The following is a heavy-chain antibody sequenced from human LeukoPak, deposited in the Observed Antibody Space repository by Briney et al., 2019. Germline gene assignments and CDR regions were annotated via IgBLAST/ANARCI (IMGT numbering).Heavy chain of an antibody. CDR2: IYPGDSDT. Sequence: GESLKISCKGSGYSFTSYWIGWVRQMPRKGLEWMGIIYPGDSDTRYSPSFQGQVTISADKSISTAYLQWSSLKASDTAMYYCARPGPDSSGYYYVLFYWGQGTLVTVSS. CDR1: GYSFTSYW. J-gene: IGHJ4*02. D-gene: IGHD3-22*01. CDR3: ARPGPDSSGYYYVLFY. V-gene: IGHV5-51*01.